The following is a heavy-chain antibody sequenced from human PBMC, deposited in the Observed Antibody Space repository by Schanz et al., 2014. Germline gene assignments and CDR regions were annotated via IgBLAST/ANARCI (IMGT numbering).Heavy chain of an antibody. V-gene: IGHV1-2*02. CDR1: GYTFTGYY. Sequence: QVLLVQSGAEVKQPGASVKVSCKASGYTFTGYYIHWVRQAPGQGFEWMGWINPLSGATDYAPTFQGRVSMTRDTSISTAYMEVTRLVSSDTAVYYCARRGPNCSNNACYHGWXXPWGQGTLVTVSS. CDR3: ARRGPNCSNNACYHGWXXP. J-gene: IGHJ5*02. CDR2: INPLSGAT. D-gene: IGHD4-4*01.